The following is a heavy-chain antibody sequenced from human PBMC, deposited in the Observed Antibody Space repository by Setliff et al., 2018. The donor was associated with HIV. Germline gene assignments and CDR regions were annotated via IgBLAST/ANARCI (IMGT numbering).Heavy chain of an antibody. Sequence: ASVKVSCKASGYTFTGYYMHWVRQAPGQGLEWMGWINPNSGDTNYAQKFQGRVTMTTDTSISTAYMELSRLRSDDTAVYYCARDVGVRGVIITVSWFDPWGQGTLVTVSS. J-gene: IGHJ5*02. CDR3: ARDVGVRGVIITVSWFDP. CDR1: GYTFTGYY. V-gene: IGHV1-2*02. D-gene: IGHD3-10*01. CDR2: INPNSGDT.